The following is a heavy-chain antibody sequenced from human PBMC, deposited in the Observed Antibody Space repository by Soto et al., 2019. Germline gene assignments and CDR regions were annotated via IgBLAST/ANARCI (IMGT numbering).Heavy chain of an antibody. CDR3: ARGQRFSDWFDP. J-gene: IGHJ5*02. CDR1: GGSISSYY. V-gene: IGHV4-4*07. CDR2: IYSCGST. D-gene: IGHD3-3*01. Sequence: SETLSLSCTVSGGSISSYYLTWIRQSDGEGLEWIGRIYSCGSTNYNPSLKSRVTISLDTSMNYFSLRLSSVNAADTAVYYCARGQRFSDWFDPWGQGTLVTVSS.